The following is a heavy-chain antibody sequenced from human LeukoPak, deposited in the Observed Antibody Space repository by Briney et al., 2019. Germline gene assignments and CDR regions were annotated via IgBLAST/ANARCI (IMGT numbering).Heavy chain of an antibody. CDR3: AKGTTGFDY. J-gene: IGHJ4*02. CDR1: GFTFSTYA. Sequence: GGSLRLSCAASGFTFSTYAVNWVRQAPGKGLEWVSTISGSGDSTYYADSVKGRFTISRDNSKNTLYLQMNSLRAEDTAVYYCAKGTTGFDYWGQGTLVTVSS. CDR2: ISGSGDST. V-gene: IGHV3-23*01. D-gene: IGHD4-11*01.